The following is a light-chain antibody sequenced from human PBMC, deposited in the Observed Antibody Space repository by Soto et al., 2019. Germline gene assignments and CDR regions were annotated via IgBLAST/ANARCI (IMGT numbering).Light chain of an antibody. J-gene: IGKJ2*01. V-gene: IGKV1-39*01. CDR1: QTISRY. CDR3: RQSDNNLVDT. Sequence: DIQMTQSPSSLSASVGDRVTITCRASQTISRYLNWYQQKPGKAPKLLIYAASSLQSGVPSRFSGSGSGTDFNRTIGSLQPEDFATCYCRQSDNNLVDTFGHGNMLEIK. CDR2: AAS.